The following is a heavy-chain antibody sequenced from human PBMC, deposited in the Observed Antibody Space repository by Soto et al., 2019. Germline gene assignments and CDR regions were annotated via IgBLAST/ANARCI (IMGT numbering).Heavy chain of an antibody. CDR2: ISGSGGST. Sequence: GGSLSLSCAASGFTFSSYAMSWVRQAPGKGLEWVSAISGSGGSTYYADSVKGRFTISRDNSKNTLYLQMNSLRAEDTAVYYCAKDTVVVVAAIFDYWGQGTLVTVSS. CDR1: GFTFSSYA. J-gene: IGHJ4*02. V-gene: IGHV3-23*01. D-gene: IGHD2-15*01. CDR3: AKDTVVVVAAIFDY.